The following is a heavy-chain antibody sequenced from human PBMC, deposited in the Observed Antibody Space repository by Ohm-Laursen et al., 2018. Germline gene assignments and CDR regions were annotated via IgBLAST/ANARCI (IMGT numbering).Heavy chain of an antibody. CDR1: GGSISGYY. CDR2: IYSSGNT. Sequence: TLSLTCTVSGGSISGYYWSWIRQPPGKGLQWLGYIYSSGNTNYDPSLPNRFTMSVDTSKNQFSLTVTSVAAADTAIYFCARGGRVVEWSYGEFFFDSWGQGSRVTVSS. V-gene: IGHV4-59*01. CDR3: ARGGRVVEWSYGEFFFDS. D-gene: IGHD3-3*01. J-gene: IGHJ4*02.